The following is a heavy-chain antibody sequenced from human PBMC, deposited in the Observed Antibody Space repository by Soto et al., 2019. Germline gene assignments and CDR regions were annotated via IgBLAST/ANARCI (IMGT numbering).Heavy chain of an antibody. CDR2: ISYDGNSE. J-gene: IGHJ3*02. V-gene: IGHV3-30-3*01. Sequence: QVQLVESGGGVVQPGMSLRLSCAASGFSFGAYTMHWVRQPPGKGLEWVAAISYDGNSEEYTDPVKGRFTASRDNFKXXXXXXXXXXXXXXXXXXXXARDGYSGRSDGFDIWGQGTMVTVSS. CDR1: GFSFGAYT. CDR3: ARDGYSGRSDGFDI. D-gene: IGHD1-26*01.